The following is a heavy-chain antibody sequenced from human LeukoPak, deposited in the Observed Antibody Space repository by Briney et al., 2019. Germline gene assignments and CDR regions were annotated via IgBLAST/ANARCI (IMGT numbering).Heavy chain of an antibody. J-gene: IGHJ4*02. CDR2: ISSSSSYI. Sequence: GGSLRLSCAASGFTFSSYSMNWVRQATGKGLEWVSSISSSSSYIYYADSVKGRFTISRDNAKNSLYLQMNSLRAEDTAVYYCARGGTSCCYFDYWGQGTLVTVSS. V-gene: IGHV3-21*01. D-gene: IGHD2-2*01. CDR1: GFTFSSYS. CDR3: ARGGTSCCYFDY.